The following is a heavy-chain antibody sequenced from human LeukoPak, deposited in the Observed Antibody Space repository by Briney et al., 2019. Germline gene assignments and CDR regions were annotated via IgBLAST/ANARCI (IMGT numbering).Heavy chain of an antibody. D-gene: IGHD5-12*01. CDR3: ARQSMVPTNSPIDY. V-gene: IGHV4-39*01. Sequence: PSETLSLTCIVSGGSISSSSYYWGWIRQPPGKGLEWIGSIYYSGSTYYNPSLKSRVTISVDTSKNQFSLKLSSVTATDTAVYYCARQSMVPTNSPIDYWGQGTLVTVSS. CDR1: GGSISSSSYY. J-gene: IGHJ4*02. CDR2: IYYSGST.